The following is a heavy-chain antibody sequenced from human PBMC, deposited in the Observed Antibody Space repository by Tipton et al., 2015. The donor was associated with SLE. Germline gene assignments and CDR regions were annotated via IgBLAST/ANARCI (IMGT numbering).Heavy chain of an antibody. CDR3: AGGGPRFLEWLLDY. V-gene: IGHV3-33*01. D-gene: IGHD3-3*01. CDR1: GFTFSSYG. Sequence: SLRLSCAASGFTFSSYGMHWVRQAPGKGLEWVAVIWYDGSNKYYADSVKGRFTISRDNSKNTLYLQVNSLRAEDTAVYYCAGGGPRFLEWLLDYGGQGTRVPVSS. J-gene: IGHJ4*02. CDR2: IWYDGSNK.